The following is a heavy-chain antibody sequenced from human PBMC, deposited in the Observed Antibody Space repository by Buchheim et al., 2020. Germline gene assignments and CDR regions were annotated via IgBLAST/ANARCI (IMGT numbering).Heavy chain of an antibody. Sequence: VQLVESGGGLVKPGGSLRLSCAASGFTFSSYGMHWVRQAPGKGLEWVAVISYDGSNKYYADSVKGRFTISRDNSKNTLYLQMNSLRAEDTAVYYCAKEFGSVLRYFDWSPYFDYWGQGTL. J-gene: IGHJ4*02. CDR2: ISYDGSNK. CDR3: AKEFGSVLRYFDWSPYFDY. CDR1: GFTFSSYG. V-gene: IGHV3-30*18. D-gene: IGHD3-9*01.